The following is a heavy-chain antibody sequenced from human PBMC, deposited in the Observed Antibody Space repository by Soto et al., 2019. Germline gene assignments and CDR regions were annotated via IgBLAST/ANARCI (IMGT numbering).Heavy chain of an antibody. D-gene: IGHD2-15*01. Sequence: EVQLVESGGDLVQPGGSLRLSCAASGFTLSSYDMHWVRQPIGKGLEWVSAIATGGDTFYSDSVKGRFTISRESARNPLYLQLDSLTPADTAVYYCEKERDSFSHPWQELDSWGQGTPVTVSS. CDR3: EKERDSFSHPWQELDS. CDR1: GFTLSSYD. J-gene: IGHJ4*02. V-gene: IGHV3-13*01. CDR2: IATGGDT.